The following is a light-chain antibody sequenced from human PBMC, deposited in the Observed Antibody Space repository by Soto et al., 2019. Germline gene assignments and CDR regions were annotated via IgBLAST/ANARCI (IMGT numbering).Light chain of an antibody. CDR1: QVISRG. CDR3: QQYNSYFS. J-gene: IGKJ1*01. CDR2: KAS. V-gene: IGKV1-5*03. Sequence: IQITQSPSTLSASVGDRVTITCRASQVISRGVAWYQRKPVKAPKLLIYKASSLESGGPSRFSGSGSETEFTLTISSLQPDDVATYYCQQYNSYFSFGQGTKVDIK.